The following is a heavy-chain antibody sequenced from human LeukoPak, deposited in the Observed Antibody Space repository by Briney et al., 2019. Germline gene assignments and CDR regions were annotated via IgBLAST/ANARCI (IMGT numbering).Heavy chain of an antibody. J-gene: IGHJ3*01. CDR3: ARQYCSDTGCYIDAFDV. V-gene: IGHV3-7*01. CDR2: IKQDGSEK. Sequence: GGSLRLSCAASGFTFSSYWMSWVRQAPGKGLEWVANIKQDGSEKYYVDSVKGRFTISRDNAKNSLYLQMNSLRAEDTAVYYCARQYCSDTGCYIDAFDVWGQGTMVTVSS. D-gene: IGHD2-2*02. CDR1: GFTFSSYW.